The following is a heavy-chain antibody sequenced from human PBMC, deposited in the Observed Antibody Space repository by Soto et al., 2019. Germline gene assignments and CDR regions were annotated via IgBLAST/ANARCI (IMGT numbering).Heavy chain of an antibody. Sequence: EVQLLESGGGLVQPGGSLRLSCAASGFTFSSYAMSWVRQAPGKGLEWVSAISGSGGSTYYADSVKGRFTISRDNSKNTLYLRMNGLRAEDTAVYYCAKDRPSVVVVAASNDAFDIWGQGTMVTVSS. J-gene: IGHJ3*02. CDR1: GFTFSSYA. D-gene: IGHD2-15*01. CDR2: ISGSGGST. CDR3: AKDRPSVVVVAASNDAFDI. V-gene: IGHV3-23*01.